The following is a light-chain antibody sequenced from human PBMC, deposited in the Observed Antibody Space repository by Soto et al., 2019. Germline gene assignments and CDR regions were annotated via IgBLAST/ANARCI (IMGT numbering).Light chain of an antibody. CDR3: CSYTRSGTLI. J-gene: IGLJ1*01. CDR2: EIN. CDR1: NSDVGGYKY. Sequence: QAVLSQPPSAAGPPGQSVTISCTGTNSDVGGYKYVSWYQQHPGKVPKIMIYEINKRSSGVPDRFWGSKSGNTASLTISGLQAEDEADYYCCSYTRSGTLIFGTGTKVTVL. V-gene: IGLV2-8*01.